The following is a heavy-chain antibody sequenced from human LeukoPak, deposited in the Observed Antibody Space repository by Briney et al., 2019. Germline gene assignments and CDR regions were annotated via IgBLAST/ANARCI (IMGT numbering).Heavy chain of an antibody. V-gene: IGHV3-23*01. CDR2: ISGSGGST. Sequence: PGGSLRLSCAASGFTFSSYAMSWVRQAPGKGLEWVSAISGSGGSTYYADSVKGRFTISRDNTRNTLSLEMNNLRAEDTAVYYCAREKVVASQYYYYGMDVWGQGTTVTVSS. CDR3: AREKVVASQYYYYGMDV. D-gene: IGHD2-15*01. CDR1: GFTFSSYA. J-gene: IGHJ6*02.